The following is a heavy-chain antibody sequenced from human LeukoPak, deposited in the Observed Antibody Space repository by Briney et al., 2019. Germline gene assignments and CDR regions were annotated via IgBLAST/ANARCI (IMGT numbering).Heavy chain of an antibody. J-gene: IGHJ5*02. Sequence: SETLSLTCTVSGSSISSSSYFWGWIRQPPGKGLEWIGSINYSGSTYDNPSLKSRVTTSVDTSNNQFSLKLSSVTAADTAVYYCARGVVPAAIWQNWFDPWGQGTLVIVSS. V-gene: IGHV4-39*07. CDR1: GSSISSSSYF. CDR2: INYSGST. CDR3: ARGVVPAAIWQNWFDP. D-gene: IGHD2-2*01.